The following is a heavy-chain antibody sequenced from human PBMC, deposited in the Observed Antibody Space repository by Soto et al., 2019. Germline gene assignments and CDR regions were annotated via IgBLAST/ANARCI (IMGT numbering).Heavy chain of an antibody. CDR2: INHSGST. CDR3: ARHQEYSSSSGMDV. CDR1: VGSFSVYY. J-gene: IGHJ6*01. D-gene: IGHD6-6*01. V-gene: IGHV4-34*01. Sequence: SETLCITCAVYVGSFSVYYWNWIRQPPGKGLEWIGEINHSGSTNYNPSLKSRVTISVDTSKNQFSLKLSSVTAADTAVYYCARHQEYSSSSGMDVWGQGTTVTVSS.